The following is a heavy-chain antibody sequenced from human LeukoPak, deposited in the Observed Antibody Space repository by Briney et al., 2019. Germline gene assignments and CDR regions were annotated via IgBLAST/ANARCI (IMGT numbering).Heavy chain of an antibody. J-gene: IGHJ6*03. CDR1: GFTFSDYY. D-gene: IGHD3-22*01. V-gene: IGHV3-11*04. CDR2: ISSSGSTI. Sequence: GGSLRLSCAASGFTFSDYYMSWIRQAPGKGLEWVSYISSSGSTIYYADSVKGRFTISRDNAKNSLYLQMNSLRAEDTAVYYCASGCSGYYNYYYYMDVWGKGTTVTVSS. CDR3: ASGCSGYYNYYYYMDV.